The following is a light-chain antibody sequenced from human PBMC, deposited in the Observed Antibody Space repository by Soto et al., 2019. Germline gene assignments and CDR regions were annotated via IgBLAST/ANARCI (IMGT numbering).Light chain of an antibody. CDR2: GAT. CDR3: QQYGGSPIT. CDR1: QSISSSS. Sequence: EVVLTQSPCTLSLSPGERATLSCRASQSISSSSLAWYHQKPGQAPRLLIYGATSRATGIADRFSGSGSGTDFTLTISRLEPEDFALYYCQQYGGSPITFGQGTRLETK. J-gene: IGKJ5*01. V-gene: IGKV3-20*01.